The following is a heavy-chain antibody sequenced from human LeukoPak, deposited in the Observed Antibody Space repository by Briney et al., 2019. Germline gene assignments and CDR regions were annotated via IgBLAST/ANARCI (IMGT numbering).Heavy chain of an antibody. J-gene: IGHJ4*02. CDR1: GYTFTGYY. CDR3: ARETYSNILTGTDY. V-gene: IGHV1-2*02. D-gene: IGHD3-9*01. CDR2: INPNSGGT. Sequence: GASVEVSCMASGYTFTGYYMHWVRQAPGQGFEWMGWINPNSGGTNYAQKFQGRVTMTRDTSISTAYMELRSLTSDDTAVYYCARETYSNILTGTDYWGPGTLVTVSS.